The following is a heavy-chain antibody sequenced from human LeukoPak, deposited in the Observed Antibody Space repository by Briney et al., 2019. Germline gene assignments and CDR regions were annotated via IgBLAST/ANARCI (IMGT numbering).Heavy chain of an antibody. Sequence: SETLSLTCTVSGGSISSSSYYWGWIRQPPGKGLEWIGSIYYSGSTYYNPSLKSRVTISVDTSKNQFSLKLTSVTAADTALYYCARVDLTLAARFVDVWGKGTTVTVSS. V-gene: IGHV4-39*07. CDR2: IYYSGST. CDR1: GGSISSSSYY. CDR3: ARVDLTLAARFVDV. D-gene: IGHD6-6*01. J-gene: IGHJ6*04.